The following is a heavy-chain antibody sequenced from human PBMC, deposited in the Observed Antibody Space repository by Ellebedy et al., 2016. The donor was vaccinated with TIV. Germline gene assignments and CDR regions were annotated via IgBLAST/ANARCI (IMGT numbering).Heavy chain of an antibody. Sequence: SETLSLXXTVSGGSISSYYWSWIRQPPGKGLEWIGYIYYSGSTNYNPSLKSRVTISVDTSKNQFSLKLSSVTAADTAVYYCARYLLDTFDYWGQGTLVTVSS. D-gene: IGHD1-26*01. V-gene: IGHV4-59*13. CDR1: GGSISSYY. CDR3: ARYLLDTFDY. CDR2: IYYSGST. J-gene: IGHJ4*02.